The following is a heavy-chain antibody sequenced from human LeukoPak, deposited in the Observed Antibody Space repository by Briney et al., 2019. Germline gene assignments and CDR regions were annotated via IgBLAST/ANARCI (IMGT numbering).Heavy chain of an antibody. J-gene: IGHJ3*02. V-gene: IGHV1-69*13. CDR2: IIPIFGTA. Sequence: ASVKVSCMACGGTFSSYAISWVRQAPGQGLEWMGGIIPIFGTANYAQKFQGRVTITADESTSTAYMELSSLRSEDTAVYYCARARSEGSWSAYAFDIWGQGTMVTVSS. CDR3: ARARSEGSWSAYAFDI. D-gene: IGHD3-3*01. CDR1: GGTFSSYA.